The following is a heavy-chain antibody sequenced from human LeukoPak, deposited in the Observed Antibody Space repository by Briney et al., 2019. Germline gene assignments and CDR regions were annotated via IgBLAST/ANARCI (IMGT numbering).Heavy chain of an antibody. Sequence: SVKVSCKASGGTFSSYAIKWVRQAPGQGLEWMGGIISLFGTVNYAQKFQGRVTITADESTSTAYMELSSLRSEDTAVYYCAREGVGGTLKYQLLKYWFDPWGQGTLVTVSS. CDR1: GGTFSSYA. D-gene: IGHD2-2*01. V-gene: IGHV1-69*13. CDR2: IISLFGTV. CDR3: AREGVGGTLKYQLLKYWFDP. J-gene: IGHJ5*02.